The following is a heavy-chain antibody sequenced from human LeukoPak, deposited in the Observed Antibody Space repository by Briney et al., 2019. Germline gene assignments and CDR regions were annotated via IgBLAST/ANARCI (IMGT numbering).Heavy chain of an antibody. CDR1: GGSISSGGYF. J-gene: IGHJ5*02. V-gene: IGHV4-30-2*01. D-gene: IGHD2-2*01. Sequence: SETLSLTCAVSGGSISSGGYFWSWIRQPPGKGLEWIGYIYHSGSTYYNPSLKSRVTISVDRSKNQFSLKLSSVTAADTAVYYCARGRSSTSWTHDNWFDPWGQGTLVTVSS. CDR3: ARGRSSTSWTHDNWFDP. CDR2: IYHSGST.